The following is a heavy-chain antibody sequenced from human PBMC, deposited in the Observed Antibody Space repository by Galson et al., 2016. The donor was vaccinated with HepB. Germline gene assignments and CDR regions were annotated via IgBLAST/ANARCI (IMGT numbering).Heavy chain of an antibody. V-gene: IGHV4-4*07. CDR3: ARGNSGCAYYFDY. CDR2: IDTSGST. D-gene: IGHD5-12*01. J-gene: IGHJ4*02. Sequence: SETLSLTCTVSGGSISSYYWNWIRQPAGKGLEWIGRIDTSGSTNYNPSLKSRVTISVDMSKNQFSLKLSSVTAADTAIYYCARGNSGCAYYFDYWGQGTLVTVSS. CDR1: GGSISSYY.